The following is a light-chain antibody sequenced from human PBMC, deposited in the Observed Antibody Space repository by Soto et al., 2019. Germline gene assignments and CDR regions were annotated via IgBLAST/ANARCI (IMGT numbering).Light chain of an antibody. J-gene: IGKJ5*01. V-gene: IGKV3-11*01. Sequence: EIVLTQSPVTLSLSPGERATLSCRASQSVSRYLAWYQQRPGQAPRLLIYDASNRATGIPARFSGSGSGTDFTLTISSLEPEDFAVYYCQQRSNWPPTFGQGTRLEIK. CDR3: QQRSNWPPT. CDR2: DAS. CDR1: QSVSRY.